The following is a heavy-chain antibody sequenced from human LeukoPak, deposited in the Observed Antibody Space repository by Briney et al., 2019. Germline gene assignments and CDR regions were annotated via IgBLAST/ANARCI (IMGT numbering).Heavy chain of an antibody. Sequence: QPGGSLRLSCVVSGFTFNRCRMNWVRQAPGKGLEWVAHINPDGRDTYYVDSVKGRFTISRDNAQNSMYLQMNSLRVEDTAVYYCTSWGDTTAEYFQRWGQGTLVTVSS. V-gene: IGHV3-7*01. CDR2: INPDGRDT. D-gene: IGHD2-21*02. CDR1: GFTFNRCR. CDR3: TSWGDTTAEYFQR. J-gene: IGHJ1*01.